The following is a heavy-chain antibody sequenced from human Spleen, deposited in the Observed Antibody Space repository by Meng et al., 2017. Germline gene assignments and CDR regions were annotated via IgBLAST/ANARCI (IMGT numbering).Heavy chain of an antibody. J-gene: IGHJ4*02. CDR3: ASDVDISAAGYLLGDF. D-gene: IGHD6-13*01. Sequence: ASVKVSCKASGYTFTSYYMHWVRQAPGQGLEWMGIINPSGGSTSYAQKFQGRVTMTRHTSISTAYMELSGLRSDDTAVYYCASDVDISAAGYLLGDFWGQGTLVTVSS. V-gene: IGHV1-46*01. CDR1: GYTFTSYY. CDR2: INPSGGST.